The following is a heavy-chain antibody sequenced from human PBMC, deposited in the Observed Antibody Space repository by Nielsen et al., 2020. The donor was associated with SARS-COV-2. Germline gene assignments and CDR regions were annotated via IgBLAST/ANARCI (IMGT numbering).Heavy chain of an antibody. J-gene: IGHJ4*02. Sequence: GGSLRLSCAASGFTFDDYAMHWVRQAPGKGLEWVSGISWNSGSIGYADSVKGRFTISRDNAKNSLYLQMNSLRAEDTALYYCAKFSSPNGYDYFDYWGQGTLVTVSS. CDR2: ISWNSGSI. CDR3: AKFSSPNGYDYFDY. CDR1: GFTFDDYA. V-gene: IGHV3-9*01. D-gene: IGHD5-12*01.